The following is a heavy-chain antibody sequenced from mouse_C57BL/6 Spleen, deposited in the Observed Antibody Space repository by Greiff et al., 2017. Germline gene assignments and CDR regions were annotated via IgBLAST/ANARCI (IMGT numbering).Heavy chain of an antibody. J-gene: IGHJ4*01. CDR3: SCTTVPYYAMGY. CDR1: GFNIKDDY. CDR2: IDPENGDT. D-gene: IGHD1-1*01. Sequence: DVQLVESGAELVRPGASVKLSCTASGFNIKDDYMHWVKQRPEQGLEWIGWIDPENGDTEYASKFQGKATITADTSSNTAYLQLSSLTSEDTAVYYCSCTTVPYYAMGYWGKGASVTVAS. V-gene: IGHV14-4*01.